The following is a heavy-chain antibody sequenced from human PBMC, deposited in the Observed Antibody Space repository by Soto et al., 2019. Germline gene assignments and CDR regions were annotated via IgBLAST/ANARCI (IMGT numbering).Heavy chain of an antibody. J-gene: IGHJ6*02. Sequence: ESGGGLIQPGGSLRISCAASGFNVSHNYMSWVRQPPGKGLEWVAIMLSGGRTYYADSVKGRFTISRDNSKNTLYFQMHSLRAEDTAVYYCARDPGHGLDVWGQGTTVIVSS. CDR2: MLSGGRT. V-gene: IGHV3-53*01. CDR3: ARDPGHGLDV. D-gene: IGHD1-1*01. CDR1: GFNVSHNY.